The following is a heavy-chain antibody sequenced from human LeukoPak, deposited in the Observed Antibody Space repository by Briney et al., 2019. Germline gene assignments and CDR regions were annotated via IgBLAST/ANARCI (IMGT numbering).Heavy chain of an antibody. Sequence: SETLSLTCTVSGGSISSYYWSWIRQPAGKGLEWIGRIYTSGGINYNPSLKSRVTMSVDTSKNQFSLKLTSVTAADTAVYYCARVSVVVTAFDIWGQGTMVTVSS. CDR3: ARVSVVVTAFDI. CDR1: GGSISSYY. CDR2: IYTSGGI. D-gene: IGHD2-15*01. V-gene: IGHV4-4*07. J-gene: IGHJ3*02.